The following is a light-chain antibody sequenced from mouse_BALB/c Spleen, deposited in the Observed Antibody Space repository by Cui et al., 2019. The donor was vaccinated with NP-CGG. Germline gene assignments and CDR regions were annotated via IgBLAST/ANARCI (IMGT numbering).Light chain of an antibody. CDR3: ALWYSNHWV. CDR2: GTN. V-gene: IGLV1*01. Sequence: QAVVTQESALTTSPGETVTLTCRSSTGAVTTGNYANWVQEKPDHLFTGLIGGTNNRAPGVPARFSGSLIGDKAALIIKGAQTEDEAIYFCALWYSNHWVFGGGTKLTVL. J-gene: IGLJ1*01. CDR1: TGAVTTGNY.